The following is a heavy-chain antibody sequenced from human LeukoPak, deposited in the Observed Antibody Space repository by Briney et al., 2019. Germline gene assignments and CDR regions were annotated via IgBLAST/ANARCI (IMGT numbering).Heavy chain of an antibody. V-gene: IGHV3-23*01. D-gene: IGHD1-26*01. CDR2: ISGSGGST. Sequence: PGGSLRLSCAASGFTFSSYAMSWVRQAPVKELEWVSAISGSGGSTYYADSVKGRFTISRDNSKNTLYLQMNSLRAEDTAVYYCAKVRRYSGSYYWFDYWGQGTLVTVSS. J-gene: IGHJ4*02. CDR1: GFTFSSYA. CDR3: AKVRRYSGSYYWFDY.